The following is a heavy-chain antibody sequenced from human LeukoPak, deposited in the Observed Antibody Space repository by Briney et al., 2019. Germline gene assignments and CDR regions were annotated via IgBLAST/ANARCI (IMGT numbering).Heavy chain of an antibody. CDR3: AKPALTMIVVASLEEDY. CDR1: GFTFSSYA. D-gene: IGHD3-22*01. CDR2: ISGSGGST. J-gene: IGHJ4*02. V-gene: IGHV3-23*01. Sequence: PGGSLRLSCAASGFTFSSYAMSWVRQAPGKGLEWVSAISGSGGSTYYADSVKGRFTISRDNSKNTLYLQMNSLRAEDTAVYYCAKPALTMIVVASLEEDYWGQGTLVTVSS.